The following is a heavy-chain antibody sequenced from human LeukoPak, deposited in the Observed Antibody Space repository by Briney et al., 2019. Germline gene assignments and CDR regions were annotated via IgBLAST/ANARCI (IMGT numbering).Heavy chain of an antibody. D-gene: IGHD3-10*01. J-gene: IGHJ1*01. CDR3: ATYYYGSGSYNALIAEYFQH. V-gene: IGHV3-11*06. CDR1: GFIFSDYY. CDR2: ISSSSSYT. Sequence: PGGSLILSCAASGFIFSDYYMSWIRPAPGKGLEWVSYISSSSSYTKYADSVKGRFTISRDNAKNSLYLQMNSLRAEDTAMYYCATYYYGSGSYNALIAEYFQHWGQGTLVTVSS.